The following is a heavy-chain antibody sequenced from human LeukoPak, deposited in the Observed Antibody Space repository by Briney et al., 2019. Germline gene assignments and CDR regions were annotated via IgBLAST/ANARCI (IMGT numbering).Heavy chain of an antibody. D-gene: IGHD3-9*01. CDR2: IYYSGST. CDR3: ARGPYILTGYYIDY. V-gene: IGHV4-59*12. CDR1: GGSISSYY. Sequence: SETLSLTCTVSGGSISSYYWSWIRQPPGKGLEWIGYIYYSGSTNYNPSLKSRVTISVDTSKNQFSLKLSSVTAADTAVYYCARGPYILTGYYIDYWGQGTLVTVSS. J-gene: IGHJ4*02.